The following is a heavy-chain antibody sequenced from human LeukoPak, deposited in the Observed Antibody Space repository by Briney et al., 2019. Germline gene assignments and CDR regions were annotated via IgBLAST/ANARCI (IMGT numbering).Heavy chain of an antibody. CDR1: GGSFSGYY. J-gene: IGHJ4*02. CDR3: ARGYCSGGNCYFIIDY. D-gene: IGHD2-15*01. Sequence: SETLSLTCVVYGGSFSGYYWSWIRQPPGKGLEWIGEINHSGSTNYNPSLKSRVTISVDTSKNQFSLKLSSVTAADTAVYYCARGYCSGGNCYFIIDYWGQGTLVTVSS. V-gene: IGHV4-34*01. CDR2: INHSGST.